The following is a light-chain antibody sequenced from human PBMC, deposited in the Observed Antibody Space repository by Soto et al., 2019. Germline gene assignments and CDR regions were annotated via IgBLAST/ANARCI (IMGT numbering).Light chain of an antibody. J-gene: IGKJ4*01. CDR1: QTIDNY. CDR2: DAS. CDR3: QQYDNLLAIT. V-gene: IGKV1-33*01. Sequence: DMQMTQSPSSLSASVGDRVTITCRPSQTIDNYLNWYQFRPGQAPKLLIYDASNLQTGVPSRFRGSGSGTHFTLTITSLQPEDVATYYCQQYDNLLAITFGGGTKVQIK.